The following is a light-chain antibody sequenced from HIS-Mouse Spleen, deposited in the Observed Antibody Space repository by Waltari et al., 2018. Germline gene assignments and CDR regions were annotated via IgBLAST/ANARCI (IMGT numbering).Light chain of an antibody. V-gene: IGLV3-21*02. J-gene: IGLJ3*02. CDR3: QVWDSSSDHRV. CDR2: DDS. CDR1: NIGSKS. Sequence: SYVLTQPPSVSVAPGQPARITCGGNNIGSKSVHWYQQKPGQAPVLGVYDDSDRPSGIPERCAGSNSGNTATLTISRVEAGDEADYYCQVWDSSSDHRVFGGGTKLTVL.